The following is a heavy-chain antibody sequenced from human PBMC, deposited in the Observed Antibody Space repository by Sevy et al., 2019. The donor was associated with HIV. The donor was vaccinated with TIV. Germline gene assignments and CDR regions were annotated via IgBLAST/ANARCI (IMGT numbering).Heavy chain of an antibody. CDR3: ARDCYSSAWYYFDY. V-gene: IGHV3-33*01. CDR1: GFTFSSYG. Sequence: GGSLRLSCAASGFTFSSYGMHWVRQAPGKGLEWVAVIWYDGSNKYYADSVKGRFTISRDNSKKTLYLQMNSLRAEDTAVYYCARDCYSSAWYYFDYWGQGTLVTVS. CDR2: IWYDGSNK. D-gene: IGHD6-19*01. J-gene: IGHJ4*02.